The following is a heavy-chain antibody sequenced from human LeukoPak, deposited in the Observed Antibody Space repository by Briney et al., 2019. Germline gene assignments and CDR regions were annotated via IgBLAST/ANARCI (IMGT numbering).Heavy chain of an antibody. J-gene: IGHJ6*03. CDR1: GYTFTSYG. D-gene: IGHD3-10*01. V-gene: IGHV1-18*01. Sequence: ASVKVSCKASGYTFTSYGISWVRQAPGQGLEWMGWISAYNGNTNYAQKLQGRVTMTTDTSTSTAYTELRSLRSDDTAVYYCARTRFGELSPGDYYYYYMDVWGKGTTVTVSS. CDR2: ISAYNGNT. CDR3: ARTRFGELSPGDYYYYYMDV.